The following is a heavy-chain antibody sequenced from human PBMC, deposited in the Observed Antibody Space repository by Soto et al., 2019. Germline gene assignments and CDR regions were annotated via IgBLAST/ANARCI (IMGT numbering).Heavy chain of an antibody. CDR3: ARSPGSYSGYDYYYYYYMDV. CDR1: GGSISSYY. D-gene: IGHD5-12*01. V-gene: IGHV4-59*01. J-gene: IGHJ6*03. CDR2: IYYSGST. Sequence: SETLSLTCTVSGGSISSYYWSWIRQPPGKGLEWIGYIYYSGSTNYNPSLKSRVTISVDTSKNQFSLKLSSVTAADTAVYYCARSPGSYSGYDYYYYYYMDVWGKGTTVTVSS.